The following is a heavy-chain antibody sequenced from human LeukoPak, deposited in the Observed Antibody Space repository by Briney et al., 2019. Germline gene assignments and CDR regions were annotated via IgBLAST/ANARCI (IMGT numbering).Heavy chain of an antibody. J-gene: IGHJ3*02. CDR1: GGSISSYY. D-gene: IGHD6-6*01. V-gene: IGHV4-4*09. CDR3: ARSSTAARRSAFDI. Sequence: SETLSLTCTVSGGSISSYYWRWIRQPPGKGLEWIGYIYTSGSTNYSPSLKSRVTISVDTSKNQFSLKLSSVTAADTAVYYCARSSTAARRSAFDIWGQGTMVTVSS. CDR2: IYTSGST.